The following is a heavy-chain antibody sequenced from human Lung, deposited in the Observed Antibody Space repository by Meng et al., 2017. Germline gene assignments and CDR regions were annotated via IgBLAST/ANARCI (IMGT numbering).Heavy chain of an antibody. CDR1: GITFSRNA. D-gene: IGHD4-17*01. CDR3: ARNNYGDYYFDY. J-gene: IGHJ4*02. V-gene: IGHV3-30*01. CDR2: ISYDGSNQ. Sequence: QVKVVESGGAVVQPGVPLRRSCAASGITFSRNAMHWVRQAPGKGLEWVAAISYDGSNQHYADSVKGRFTISRDNSENTLYLQMNSLRAEDTAVYYCARNNYGDYYFDYWGQGTLVTVSS.